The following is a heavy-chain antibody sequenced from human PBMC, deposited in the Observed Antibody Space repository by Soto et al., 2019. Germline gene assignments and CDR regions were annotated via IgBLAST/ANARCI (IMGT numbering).Heavy chain of an antibody. Sequence: SETLSLTCTVPGGSISSYNWSWIRQPPGRGLEWIGYIYYSGSTNYNPSLKSRVTISVDTSKNRFSLKLSSVTAADTAVYYCARLNYYDSTDYFDSWGQGTLVTVSS. V-gene: IGHV4-59*01. J-gene: IGHJ4*02. CDR2: IYYSGST. D-gene: IGHD3-22*01. CDR3: ARLNYYDSTDYFDS. CDR1: GGSISSYN.